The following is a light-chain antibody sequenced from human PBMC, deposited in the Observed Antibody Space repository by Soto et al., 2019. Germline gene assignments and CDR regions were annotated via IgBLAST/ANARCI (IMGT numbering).Light chain of an antibody. CDR3: QSYDSDFVV. CDR2: ENN. CDR1: SGSIANNY. J-gene: IGLJ2*01. V-gene: IGLV6-57*04. Sequence: FVLTQPHSVSESPGKTLSISCTRSSGSIANNYVQWYQQRPGSAPTTVIYENNQRLSGVPDRFSGSTDGSSNSASLTISGLQTEDEADYYCQSYDSDFVVFGGGTKLTVL.